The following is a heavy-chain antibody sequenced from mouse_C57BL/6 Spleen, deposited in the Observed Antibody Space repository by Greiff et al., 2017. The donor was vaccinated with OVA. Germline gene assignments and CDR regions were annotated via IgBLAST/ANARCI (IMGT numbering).Heavy chain of an antibody. D-gene: IGHD1-1*01. CDR1: GYSITSGYY. V-gene: IGHV3-6*01. Sequence: EVKLQESGPGLVKPSQSLSLTCSVTGYSITSGYYGNWIRQFPGNKLEWMGYISYDGSNNYNPSLKNRISITRETSKNQFFLKLNSVTTEDTATYYCARGGIYGEGWFAYWGQGTLVTVSA. CDR2: ISYDGSN. CDR3: ARGGIYGEGWFAY. J-gene: IGHJ3*01.